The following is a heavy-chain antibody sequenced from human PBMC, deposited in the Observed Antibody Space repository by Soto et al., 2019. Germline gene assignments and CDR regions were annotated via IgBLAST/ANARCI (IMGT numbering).Heavy chain of an antibody. Sequence: GTSVKVSCKASGGTFSSYAISWVRQAPGQGLEWMGGIIPIFGTANYAQKFQGRVTITADESTSTAYMELSSLRSEDTAVYYCARVTQQQLVRYYYYGMDVWGQGTTVTVS. D-gene: IGHD6-13*01. CDR1: GGTFSSYA. CDR2: IIPIFGTA. V-gene: IGHV1-69*13. CDR3: ARVTQQQLVRYYYYGMDV. J-gene: IGHJ6*02.